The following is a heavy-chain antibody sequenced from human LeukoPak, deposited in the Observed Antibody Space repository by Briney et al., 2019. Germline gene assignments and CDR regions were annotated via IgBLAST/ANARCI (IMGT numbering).Heavy chain of an antibody. CDR3: ARGYYYYYYMDV. V-gene: IGHV4-38-2*02. J-gene: IGHJ6*03. Sequence: PSETLSLTCTVSGYSISSGYYWGWIRQPPGKRLEWTGSIDHSGSTYYNPSLKGRITISVDTSKNQFSLKLSSVTAADTAVYYCARGYYYYYYMDVWGKGTTVTISS. CDR1: GYSISSGYY. CDR2: IDHSGST.